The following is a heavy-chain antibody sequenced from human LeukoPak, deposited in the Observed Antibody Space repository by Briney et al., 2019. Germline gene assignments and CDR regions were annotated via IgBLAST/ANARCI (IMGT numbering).Heavy chain of an antibody. CDR1: GFTFNNYA. J-gene: IGHJ5*02. D-gene: IGHD3-22*01. V-gene: IGHV3-23*01. CDR2: ISDSGGST. Sequence: GGSLRLSCAASGFTFNNYAMSWVRRAPGKGLEWVSGISDSGGSTYYADSVKGRFTISRDNSKDTLYLQMNSLRAEDTAVYYCAKDGGDYYDSSVNWFDPWGQGTLVTVSS. CDR3: AKDGGDYYDSSVNWFDP.